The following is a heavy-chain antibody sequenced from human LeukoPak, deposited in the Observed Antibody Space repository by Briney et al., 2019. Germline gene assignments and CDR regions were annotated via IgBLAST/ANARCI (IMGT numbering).Heavy chain of an antibody. CDR2: INPNSGGT. Sequence: GASVKVSCKASGYTFTGYYMHWVRQAPGQGLEWMGWINPNSGGTNYAQKFQGRVTMTRDTSISTAYMEPSRLRSDDTAVYYCARGKYYDFWSGYFPYGEYLAFDYWGQGTLVTVSS. CDR1: GYTFTGYY. CDR3: ARGKYYDFWSGYFPYGEYLAFDY. J-gene: IGHJ4*02. D-gene: IGHD3-3*01. V-gene: IGHV1-2*02.